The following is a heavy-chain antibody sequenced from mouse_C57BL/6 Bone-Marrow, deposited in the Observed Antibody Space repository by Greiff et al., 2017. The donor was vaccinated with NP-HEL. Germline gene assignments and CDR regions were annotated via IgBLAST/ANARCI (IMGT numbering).Heavy chain of an antibody. CDR1: GFTFSDYG. CDR2: ISSGSSTI. V-gene: IGHV5-17*01. J-gene: IGHJ4*01. Sequence: EVKLVESGGGLVKPGGSLKLSCAASGFTFSDYGMHWVRQAPEKGLEWVAYISSGSSTIYYADTVKGRFTISRDNAKNTLFLQMTSLRSEDTAMYYCAREAYYYGSRFNYYAMDYWGQGTSVTVSS. CDR3: AREAYYYGSRFNYYAMDY. D-gene: IGHD1-1*01.